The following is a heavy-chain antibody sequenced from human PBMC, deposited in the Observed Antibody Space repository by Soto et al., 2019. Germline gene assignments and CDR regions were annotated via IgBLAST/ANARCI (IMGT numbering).Heavy chain of an antibody. V-gene: IGHV3-33*01. CDR1: GFSFSSYD. CDR2: IWYDGSNK. CDR3: AAAIYGDWSFDY. Sequence: GGSLRLSCAASGFSFSSYDIHWVRQAPGKGLEWVAVIWYDGSNKYYADSVKGRFIISRDNSKNTLYLQMNSLRADDTAVYHCAAAIYGDWSFDYWGQGTQVTVSS. D-gene: IGHD2-21*02. J-gene: IGHJ4*02.